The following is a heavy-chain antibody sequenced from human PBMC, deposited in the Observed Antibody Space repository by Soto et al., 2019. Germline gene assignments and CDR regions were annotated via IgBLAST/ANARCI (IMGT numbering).Heavy chain of an antibody. CDR2: IYYSGST. CDR1: GGSISSGCYY. D-gene: IGHD3-9*01. J-gene: IGHJ4*02. CDR3: ARNTYYDILTGYYDY. Sequence: TLSLTCTVSGGSISSGCYYWSWIRQHPGKGLEWIGYIYYSGSTYYNPSLKSRVTISVDTSKNQFSLKLSSVTAADTAVYYCARNTYYDILTGYYDYWGQGTLVTVSS. V-gene: IGHV4-31*03.